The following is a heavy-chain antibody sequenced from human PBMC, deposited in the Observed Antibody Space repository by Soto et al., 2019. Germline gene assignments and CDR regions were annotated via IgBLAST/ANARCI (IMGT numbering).Heavy chain of an antibody. CDR2: IYYSGST. D-gene: IGHD6-19*01. J-gene: IGHJ6*02. V-gene: IGHV4-59*01. CDR3: ARNVYSSGWYYYYGMDV. Sequence: SETLSLTCTVSGGSISSYYWSWIRQPPGKGLEWIGYIYYSGSTNYNPSLKSRVTISVDTSKNQFSLKLSSVTAADTAVYYCARNVYSSGWYYYYGMDVWGQGTTVTVSS. CDR1: GGSISSYY.